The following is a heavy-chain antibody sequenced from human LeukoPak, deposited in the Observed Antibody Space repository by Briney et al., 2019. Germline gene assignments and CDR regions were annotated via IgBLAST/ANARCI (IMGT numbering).Heavy chain of an antibody. V-gene: IGHV4-59*01. CDR3: ARLLYYYDSSGYYYYFDY. Sequence: SETLSLTCAVYGGSISGYYWSWIRQPPGEGLEWIGYIYYSGSTNYNPSLKSRVTISVDTSKNQFSLKLSSVTAADTAVYYCARLLYYYDSSGYYYYFDYWGQGTLVTVSS. CDR1: GGSISGYY. D-gene: IGHD3-22*01. J-gene: IGHJ4*02. CDR2: IYYSGST.